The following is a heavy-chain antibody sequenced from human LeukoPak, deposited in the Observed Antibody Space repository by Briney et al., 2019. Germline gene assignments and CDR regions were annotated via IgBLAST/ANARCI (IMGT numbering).Heavy chain of an antibody. J-gene: IGHJ4*02. CDR2: ISSSSSTI. D-gene: IGHD6-6*01. CDR1: GFTFCSYS. Sequence: PGGSLRLSCAASGFTFCSYSMNWVRQAPGKGLEWVSYISSSSSTIYYADSVKGRFTTSRDNAKNSLYLQMNSLRAEDTAVYYCARQGDRMAGIAARRNDYWGQGTLVTVSS. CDR3: ARQGDRMAGIAARRNDY. V-gene: IGHV3-48*01.